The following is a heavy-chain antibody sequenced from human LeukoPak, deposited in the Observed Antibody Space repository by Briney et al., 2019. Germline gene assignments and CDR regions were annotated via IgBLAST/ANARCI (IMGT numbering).Heavy chain of an antibody. V-gene: IGHV1-69*05. CDR3: ARDTSSSFYWFDP. J-gene: IGHJ5*02. Sequence: SVKVSCKASGGTFSSYAISWVRQAPGQGLEWMGRIIPIFGTANYAQKFQGRVTITTDESTSTAYMELSSLRSEDTAVYYCARDTSSSFYWFDPWGQGTLATVSS. D-gene: IGHD6-6*01. CDR2: IIPIFGTA. CDR1: GGTFSSYA.